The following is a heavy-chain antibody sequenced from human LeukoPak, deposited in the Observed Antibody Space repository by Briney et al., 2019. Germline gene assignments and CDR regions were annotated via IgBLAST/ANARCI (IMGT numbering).Heavy chain of an antibody. CDR3: AKVMGLYYDSSGYYYAKTFDY. CDR1: GFTFSSYA. V-gene: IGHV3-23*01. Sequence: GGSLRLSCAASGFTFSSYAMSWVRQAPGKGLEWVPAISGSGGSTYYADSVKGRFTISRDNSKNTLYLQMNSLRAEDTAVYYCAKVMGLYYDSSGYYYAKTFDYWGQGTLVTVSS. CDR2: ISGSGGST. D-gene: IGHD3-22*01. J-gene: IGHJ4*02.